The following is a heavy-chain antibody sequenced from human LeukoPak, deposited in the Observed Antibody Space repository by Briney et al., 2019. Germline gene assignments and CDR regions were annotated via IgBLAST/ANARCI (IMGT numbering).Heavy chain of an antibody. CDR2: INPNSGGT. J-gene: IGHJ4*02. CDR3: ASYNWNDFERYYFDY. V-gene: IGHV1-2*02. Sequence: GASVKVSCKASGYTFTGYYMHWVRQAPGQGLEWMGWINPNSGGTNYAQKFQGRVTMTRDTSISTAYMELSRLRSDDTAVYYCASYNWNDFERYYFDYWGQGTLATVSS. D-gene: IGHD1-1*01. CDR1: GYTFTGYY.